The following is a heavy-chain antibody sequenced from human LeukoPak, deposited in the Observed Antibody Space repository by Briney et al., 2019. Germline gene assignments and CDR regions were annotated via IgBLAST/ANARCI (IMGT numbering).Heavy chain of an antibody. V-gene: IGHV4-61*08. CDR2: IYYSGST. D-gene: IGHD3-3*01. CDR3: AKDRLYYDFWSGYQFYYYYGMDV. CDR1: GGSISSGDYY. J-gene: IGHJ6*02. Sequence: PSETLSLTCTVSGGSISSGDYYWSWIRQHPGKGLEWIGYIYYSGSTYYNPSLKSRVTISVDTSKNQFSLKLSSVTAADTAVYYCAKDRLYYDFWSGYQFYYYYGMDVWGQGTTVTVSS.